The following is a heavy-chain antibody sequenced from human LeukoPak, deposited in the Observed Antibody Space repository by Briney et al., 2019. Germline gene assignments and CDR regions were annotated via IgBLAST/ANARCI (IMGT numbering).Heavy chain of an antibody. J-gene: IGHJ6*02. CDR1: GYTFTSYG. CDR2: ISAYNGNT. CDR3: ARVPYYYYGMDV. Sequence: ASVKVSCKASGYTFTSYGISWVRQAPGQGLEWMGWISAYNGNTNYAQKFQGRVTMTRNTSISTAYMELSSLRSEDTAVYYCARVPYYYYGMDVWGQGTTVTVSS. V-gene: IGHV1-18*01.